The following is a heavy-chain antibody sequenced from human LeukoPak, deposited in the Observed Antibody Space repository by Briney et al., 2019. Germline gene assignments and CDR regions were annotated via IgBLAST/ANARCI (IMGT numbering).Heavy chain of an antibody. V-gene: IGHV3-15*01. D-gene: IGHD5-12*01. J-gene: IGHJ3*02. Sequence: GGSLRLSCAASGSTFSNAWMSWVRQAPGKGLEWVGRIKSKTDGGTTDYAAPVKGRFTISRDDSKNTLYLQMNSLKTEDTAVYYCTRSSSGYDDDAFDIWGQGTMVTVSS. CDR3: TRSSSGYDDDAFDI. CDR2: IKSKTDGGTT. CDR1: GSTFSNAW.